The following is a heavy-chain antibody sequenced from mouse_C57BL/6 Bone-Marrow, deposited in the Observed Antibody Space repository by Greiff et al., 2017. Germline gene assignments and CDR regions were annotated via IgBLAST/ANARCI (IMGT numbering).Heavy chain of an antibody. CDR1: VYTFTSYW. V-gene: IGHV1-50*01. D-gene: IGHD1-1*01. CDR3: ASCTTGEEYFDV. J-gene: IGHJ1*03. CDR2: IDPSDSYT. Sequence: QVQLQQPGAELVKPGASVKLSCKASVYTFTSYWMQWVKQRPGQGLEWIGEIDPSDSYTNYNQKFKGKATLTVDTSSSTAYMQLSSLTSEDSAVYYCASCTTGEEYFDVWGTGTTVTVSS.